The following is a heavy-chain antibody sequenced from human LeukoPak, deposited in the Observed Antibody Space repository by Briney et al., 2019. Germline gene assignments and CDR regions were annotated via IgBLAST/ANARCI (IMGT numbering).Heavy chain of an antibody. CDR1: GYTFTSYG. CDR3: ARESRDYYDSSGYYYFDY. J-gene: IGHJ4*02. D-gene: IGHD3-22*01. Sequence: ASVKVSCKASGYTFTSYGISWVRQAPGQGLEWMGWISAYNGNTNYAQKLQGRVTMTTDTSTSTAYMELRSLRSDDTAVYYCARESRDYYDSSGYYYFDYWGQGTLVTVSS. V-gene: IGHV1-18*01. CDR2: ISAYNGNT.